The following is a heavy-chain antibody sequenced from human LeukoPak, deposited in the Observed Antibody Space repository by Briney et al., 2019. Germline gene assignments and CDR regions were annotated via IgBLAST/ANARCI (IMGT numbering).Heavy chain of an antibody. CDR3: ERDTTWGYYDSSGYRNDALDL. CDR2: ISSSSSYI. V-gene: IGHV3-21*01. J-gene: IGHJ3*01. CDR1: GFTFSRYS. Sequence: PGGSLRLSCAASGFTFSRYSMNWVRQAPGKRLEWVSSISSSSSYIYYADSVKGRFTISRDNAKNSLYLQMTSLRAEDTAVYHCERDTTWGYYDSSGYRNDALDLWRQGTMVTVSS. D-gene: IGHD3-22*01.